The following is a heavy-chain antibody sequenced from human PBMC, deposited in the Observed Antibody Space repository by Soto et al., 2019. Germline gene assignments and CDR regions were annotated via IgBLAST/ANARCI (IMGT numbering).Heavy chain of an antibody. CDR3: AKDHTAVAPHYYGTDV. V-gene: IGHV3-23*01. Sequence: PVGSLRLSCAASGFTFSSYAMSWVRQAPGKGLEWVSAISGSGGSTYYADSVKGRFTISRDNSKNTLYLQMNSLRAEDTAVYYCAKDHTAVAPHYYGTDVWGQGTTVTVSS. CDR2: ISGSGGST. CDR1: GFTFSSYA. J-gene: IGHJ6*02. D-gene: IGHD6-19*01.